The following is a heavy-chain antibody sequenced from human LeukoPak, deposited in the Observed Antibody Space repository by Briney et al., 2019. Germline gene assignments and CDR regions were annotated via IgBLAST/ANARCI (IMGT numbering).Heavy chain of an antibody. Sequence: GGSLRLSCASSGFTFPNFAINWVRQPPGKGLEWVSGITGRAEMTFYADSAKGRFSTSRDNSKNTVYLRMTSLRAEDTGVYYCAKEYASSTRGSFDYWGAGTLVTVSS. D-gene: IGHD2-2*01. CDR3: AKEYASSTRGSFDY. CDR2: ITGRAEMT. J-gene: IGHJ4*02. CDR1: GFTFPNFA. V-gene: IGHV3-23*01.